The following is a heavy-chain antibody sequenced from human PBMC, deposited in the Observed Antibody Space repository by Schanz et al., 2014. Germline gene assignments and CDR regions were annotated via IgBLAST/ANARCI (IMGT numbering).Heavy chain of an antibody. CDR3: AKEESPPSLVDY. J-gene: IGHJ4*02. Sequence: QVQLVESGGGVVQPGRSLTLSCAASGFTFNDYAMHWVRQAPGKGLEWVAVISYDGSNQYYTDSVKGRFTVSRDNSKNTVYLQMNSLRAEDTAVYYCAKEESPPSLVDYWGQGTLVTVSS. CDR2: ISYDGSNQ. V-gene: IGHV3-30*04. CDR1: GFTFNDYA.